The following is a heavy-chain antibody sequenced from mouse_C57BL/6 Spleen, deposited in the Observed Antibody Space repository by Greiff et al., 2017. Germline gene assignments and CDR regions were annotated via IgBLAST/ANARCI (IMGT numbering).Heavy chain of an antibody. D-gene: IGHD1-1*01. CDR2: IDPSDSYT. V-gene: IGHV1-69*01. J-gene: IGHJ4*01. Sequence: QVQLQQPGAELVMPGASVKLSCKASGYTFTSYWMHWVKQRPGQGLEWIGEIDPSDSYTNYNQKFKGKSTLTVDKSSSTAYMQLSSLTSEDSAVYYCARCPYYYGSSYDYYAMDYWGQGTSVTVSS. CDR3: ARCPYYYGSSYDYYAMDY. CDR1: GYTFTSYW.